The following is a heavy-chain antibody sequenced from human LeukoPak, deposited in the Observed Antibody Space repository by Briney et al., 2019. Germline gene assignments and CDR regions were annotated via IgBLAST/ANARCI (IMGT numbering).Heavy chain of an antibody. Sequence: GGSLRLSCVASGLPIADFAMHWVRQAPGKGLEWVPLISGDGVSTFYADSVKGRFSISRDNSKNSLYLEMNSLRTEDAAVYYCAKGSGKFDYWGQGTLVAVSS. CDR2: ISGDGVST. CDR3: AKGSGKFDY. V-gene: IGHV3-43*02. J-gene: IGHJ4*02. CDR1: GLPIADFA.